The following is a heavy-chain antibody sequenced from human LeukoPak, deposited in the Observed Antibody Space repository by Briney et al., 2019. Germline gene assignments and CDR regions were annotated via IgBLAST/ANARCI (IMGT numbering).Heavy chain of an antibody. CDR2: ISLDGATT. J-gene: IGHJ4*02. CDR3: AKDAGTYYYGSGSYYEFDY. D-gene: IGHD3-10*01. CDR1: GFTFSSYA. Sequence: GGSLRLSCAASGFTFSSYAMSWVRQAPGKGLEWVSGISLDGATTYYAGSVKGRFTISRDNSKNTLYLQMNSLRAEDTAVYYCAKDAGTYYYGSGSYYEFDYWGQGTLVTVSS. V-gene: IGHV3-23*01.